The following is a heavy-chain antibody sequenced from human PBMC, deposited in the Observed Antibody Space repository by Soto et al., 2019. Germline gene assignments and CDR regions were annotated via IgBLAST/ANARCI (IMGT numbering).Heavy chain of an antibody. CDR2: ISGSGGST. Sequence: GGSLRLSCAASGFTFSSYAMSWVRQAPGKGLEWVSAISGSGGSTYYADSVKGRFTISRDNSKNTLYLQMNSLRAEDTAVYYCAKDLVLLVRGVTSAFDIWGQGTMVTVSS. CDR3: AKDLVLLVRGVTSAFDI. D-gene: IGHD3-10*01. CDR1: GFTFSSYA. V-gene: IGHV3-23*01. J-gene: IGHJ3*02.